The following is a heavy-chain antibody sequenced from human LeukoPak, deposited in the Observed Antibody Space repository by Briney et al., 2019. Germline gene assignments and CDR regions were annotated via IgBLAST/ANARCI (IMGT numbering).Heavy chain of an antibody. J-gene: IGHJ4*02. CDR2: INPSGGST. CDR3: AREGPYFSGGRCYIYY. V-gene: IGHV1-46*01. Sequence: ASVKVSCKASGYTFTSYYMHWVRQAPGQGLEWMGIINPSGGSTSYAQKFQGRVTMTRDTSTSTVYMELSSLRSEDTAVYYCAREGPYFSGGRCYIYYSGPGTLVTVSS. CDR1: GYTFTSYY. D-gene: IGHD2-15*01.